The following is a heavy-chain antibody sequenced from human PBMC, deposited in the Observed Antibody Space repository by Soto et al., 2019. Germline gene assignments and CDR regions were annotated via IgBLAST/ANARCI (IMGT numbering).Heavy chain of an antibody. CDR1: IFTFNNIP. J-gene: IGHJ4*02. V-gene: IGHV3-23*01. Sequence: EVHLLESGGGLVQPGGSLRPSCEASIFTFNNIPMGGVRQAPGKGLKSVSSINENGDSTFYAASVKGRFTISRDNSKSTLHLQMNSLRADDTAVYYCVKRICGNCPWSSWGQGTLVTVSP. D-gene: IGHD3-3*01. CDR2: INENGDST. CDR3: VKRICGNCPWSS.